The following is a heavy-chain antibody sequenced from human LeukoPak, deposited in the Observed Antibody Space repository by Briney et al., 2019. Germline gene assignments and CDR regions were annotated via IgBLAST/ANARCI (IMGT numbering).Heavy chain of an antibody. Sequence: SQTLSLTCILSGGSISTGGYFGNWIRQHPGKGLEWIGYIYYSGSTHYTNSLESRVIISVDTSKKPFSLTLSSVTAADTAVYYCARGHRQLGGTPFYFDYWGQGTLVTVSS. CDR2: IYYSGST. V-gene: IGHV4-31*03. D-gene: IGHD3-3*01. J-gene: IGHJ4*02. CDR3: ARGHRQLGGTPFYFDY. CDR1: GGSISTGGYF.